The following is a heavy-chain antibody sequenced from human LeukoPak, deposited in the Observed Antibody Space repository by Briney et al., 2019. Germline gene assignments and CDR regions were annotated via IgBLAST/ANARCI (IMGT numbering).Heavy chain of an antibody. V-gene: IGHV4-31*03. CDR3: ARCLYYYDSSGYYSPPSFDY. D-gene: IGHD3-22*01. CDR2: IYYSGST. Sequence: SQTLSLTCTVSGGSISSGGYSWSWIRQHPGKGLEWIGYIYYSGSTYYNPSLKSRVTISVDTSKNQFSLKLSSVTAADTAVYYCARCLYYYDSSGYYSPPSFDYWGQGAQVTVSS. CDR1: GGSISSGGYS. J-gene: IGHJ4*02.